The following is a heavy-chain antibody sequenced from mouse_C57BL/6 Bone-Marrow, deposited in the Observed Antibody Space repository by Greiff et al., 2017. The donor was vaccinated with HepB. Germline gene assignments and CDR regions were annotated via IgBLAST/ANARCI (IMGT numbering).Heavy chain of an antibody. J-gene: IGHJ4*01. CDR2: IYPGSGST. CDR3: SVEGPCGSSYDYAMDY. V-gene: IGHV1-55*01. D-gene: IGHD1-1*01. CDR1: GYTFTSYW. Sequence: VQLQQSGAELVKPGASVKMSCKASGYTFTSYWITWVKQRPGQGLEWIGDIYPGSGSTNYNEKFKSKATLTVDTSSSTAYMQLSSLTSEDAAVYYGSVEGPCGSSYDYAMDYWGQGTSVTVSS.